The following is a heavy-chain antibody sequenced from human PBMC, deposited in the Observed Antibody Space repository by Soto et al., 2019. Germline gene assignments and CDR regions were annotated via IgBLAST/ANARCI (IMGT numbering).Heavy chain of an antibody. CDR3: ARHAYAGLYGSGSYYTPLDY. CDR1: GGPISSSSYY. V-gene: IGHV4-39*01. Sequence: SETLSLTCTVSGGPISSSSYYWGWIRQPPGKGLEWIGSIYYSGSTYYNVSLKSRVTISIDTSKNQFSLKLSSVTAADTAVYYCARHAYAGLYGSGSYYTPLDYWGQGTLVTVSS. J-gene: IGHJ4*02. D-gene: IGHD3-10*01. CDR2: IYYSGST.